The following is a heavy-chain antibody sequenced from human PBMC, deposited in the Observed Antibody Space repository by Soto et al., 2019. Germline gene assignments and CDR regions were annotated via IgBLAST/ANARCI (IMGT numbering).Heavy chain of an antibody. J-gene: IGHJ5*02. D-gene: IGHD2-21*01. CDR2: TDFSVTT. V-gene: IGHV4-31*03. CDR1: GGSISSGGYY. Sequence: SETLSLTCTVSGGSISSGGYYWSWIRQYPGKGLDWIGYTDFSVTTYYNPSLKSRVTISLDTSKNQFSLKLSSVTAADTAVYYCARDRGVGIWFDPWGQGTLVTVSS. CDR3: ARDRGVGIWFDP.